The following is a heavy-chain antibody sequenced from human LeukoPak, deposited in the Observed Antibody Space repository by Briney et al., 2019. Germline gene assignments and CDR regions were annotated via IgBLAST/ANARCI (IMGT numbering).Heavy chain of an antibody. J-gene: IGHJ5*02. V-gene: IGHV7-4-1*02. Sequence: ASVKVSCKASGYTFTSYAMNWVRQAPGQGLEWMGWINTNTGNPTYAQGFTGRFVFSLDTSVSTAYLRISSLKAEDTAVYYCARADSSSTVDWFDPWGQGTLVTVSS. CDR3: ARADSSSTVDWFDP. CDR2: INTNTGNP. D-gene: IGHD6-13*01. CDR1: GYTFTSYA.